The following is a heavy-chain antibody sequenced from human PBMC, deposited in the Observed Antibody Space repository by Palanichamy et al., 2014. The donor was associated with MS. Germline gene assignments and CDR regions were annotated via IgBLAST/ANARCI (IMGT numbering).Heavy chain of an antibody. CDR1: GFTFSSYA. Sequence: QLVEVWGRAWSSLGRSLRLSCAASGFTFSSYAMHWVRQAPGKGLEWVAIISYDGQNKYYRDSVKGRFTISRDDSKNTLYLQMNSLRTEDTAVYYCAKVPTQWVASSPHFDYWGQGALVTVSS. V-gene: IGHV3-30*18. J-gene: IGHJ4*02. CDR3: AKVPTQWVASSPHFDY. CDR2: ISYDGQNK. D-gene: IGHD6-19*01.